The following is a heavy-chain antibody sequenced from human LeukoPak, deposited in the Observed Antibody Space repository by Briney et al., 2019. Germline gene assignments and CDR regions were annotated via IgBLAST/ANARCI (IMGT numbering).Heavy chain of an antibody. D-gene: IGHD5-24*01. CDR2: INHSGST. CDR3: ASHPNTKPGEWLQLRQYGNWFDP. V-gene: IGHV4-34*01. Sequence: SETLSLTCAVYGGSFSGYYWSWIRQPPGEGLEWIGEINHSGSTNYNPSLKSRVTISVDTSKNQFSLKLSSVTAADTAVYYCASHPNTKPGEWLQLRQYGNWFDPWGQGTLVTVSS. CDR1: GGSFSGYY. J-gene: IGHJ5*02.